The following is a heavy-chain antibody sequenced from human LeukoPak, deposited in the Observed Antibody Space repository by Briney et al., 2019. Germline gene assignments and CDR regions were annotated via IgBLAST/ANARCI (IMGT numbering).Heavy chain of an antibody. D-gene: IGHD2-21*02. CDR2: IYPGDSGT. J-gene: IGHJ4*02. Sequence: GASLKIPCKGSGYSFTSYWIGWVRHMPGKGLEWMGIIYPGDSGTRYSPSFQGQVTISAAKSISTAYLQWSSLKASDTAMYYCASASGDGQWVETYFDYWGQGTLVTVSS. CDR1: GYSFTSYW. CDR3: ASASGDGQWVETYFDY. V-gene: IGHV5-51*03.